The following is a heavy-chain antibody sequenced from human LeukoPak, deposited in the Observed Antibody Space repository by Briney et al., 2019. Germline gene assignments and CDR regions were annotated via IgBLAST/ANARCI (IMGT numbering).Heavy chain of an antibody. D-gene: IGHD2-2*01. CDR2: INPNSGGT. CDR1: GYTFTGYY. V-gene: IGHV1-2*02. Sequence: GASVKVSCKASGYTFTGYYMHWVRQAPGQGLEWMGWINPNSGGTNYAQKFQGRVTMTRDTSISTAYMELSRLRSDDTAVYYCARSQDIVVVPAAMSLVDYWGQGTLVTVSS. CDR3: ARSQDIVVVPAAMSLVDY. J-gene: IGHJ4*02.